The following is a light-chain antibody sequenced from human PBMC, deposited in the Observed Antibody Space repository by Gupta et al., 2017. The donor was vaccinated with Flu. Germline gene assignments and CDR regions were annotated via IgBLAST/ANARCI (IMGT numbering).Light chain of an antibody. CDR1: QSISSRY. J-gene: IGKJ4*01. V-gene: IGKV3-20*01. CDR3: QQYASLVT. CDR2: GAS. Sequence: EIVLTQSPATLSLSPGERATLSCRASQSISSRYLSWYQQRPGQAPRLLIYGASTTATGIPGRFSGTGSGTDFTLTISRLEPEDFAVYYCQQYASLVTFGGGTKVEIK.